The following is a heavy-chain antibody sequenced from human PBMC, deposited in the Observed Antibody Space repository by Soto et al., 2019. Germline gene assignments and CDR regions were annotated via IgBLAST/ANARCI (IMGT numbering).Heavy chain of an antibody. CDR1: GGSISSGNW. Sequence: QVQLQESGPGLVKPSGTLSLTCDVSGGSISSGNWWSWVRLPPGKGLEWIGEIFHSGNTNDNPSLQSRVTISVDKSKNQLSLKLSSVTAADTAVYYCASHRGDTYGPYDYWGQGTLVTVSS. D-gene: IGHD5-18*01. V-gene: IGHV4-4*02. J-gene: IGHJ4*02. CDR2: IFHSGNT. CDR3: ASHRGDTYGPYDY.